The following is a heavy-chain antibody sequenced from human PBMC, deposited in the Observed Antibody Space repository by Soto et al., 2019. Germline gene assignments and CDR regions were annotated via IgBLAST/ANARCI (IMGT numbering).Heavy chain of an antibody. J-gene: IGHJ6*03. D-gene: IGHD3-3*01. CDR1: GYTFTSYG. CDR3: ARPYYDFWSGYLDYYYYYMDV. CDR2: ISTYNGNT. Sequence: QVQLVQSGAEVKKPGASVKVSCKASGYTFTSYGISWVRQAPGQGLERMGWISTYNGNTNYAQKLQGRVTMTTDTSTSTAYMELMSLRSDDTAVYYCARPYYDFWSGYLDYYYYYMDVWGKGTTVTVSS. V-gene: IGHV1-18*01.